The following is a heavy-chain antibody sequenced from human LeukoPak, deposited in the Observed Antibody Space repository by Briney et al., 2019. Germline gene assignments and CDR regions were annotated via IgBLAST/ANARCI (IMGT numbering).Heavy chain of an antibody. CDR3: ARVGLSGSYPFDY. J-gene: IGHJ4*02. CDR1: GFTFSNHW. Sequence: GGSLRLSCVASGFTFSNHWMHWVRQAPGKGLEWVSSISSSSSYIYYADSVKGRFTISRDNAKNSLYLQMNSLRAEDTAVYYCARVGLSGSYPFDYWGQGTLVTVSS. CDR2: ISSSSSYI. D-gene: IGHD1-26*01. V-gene: IGHV3-21*01.